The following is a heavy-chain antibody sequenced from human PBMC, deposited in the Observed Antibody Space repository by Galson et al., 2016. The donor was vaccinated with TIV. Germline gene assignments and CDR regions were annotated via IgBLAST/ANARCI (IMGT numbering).Heavy chain of an antibody. CDR1: GGSFSSYV. Sequence: SVKVSCKASGGSFSSYVISWVRQTPGQGLEWMGGIIPLFSTANYAQKFQGRVTITADESTSTAYMELSSLRSEDTAIYYCAKDRNTARDTYYWYYGMDVWGQGTMVTVSS. D-gene: IGHD5-18*01. CDR3: AKDRNTARDTYYWYYGMDV. V-gene: IGHV1-69*13. J-gene: IGHJ6*02. CDR2: IIPLFSTA.